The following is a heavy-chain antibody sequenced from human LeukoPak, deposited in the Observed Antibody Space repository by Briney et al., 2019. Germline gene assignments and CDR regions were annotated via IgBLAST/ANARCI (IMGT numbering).Heavy chain of an antibody. Sequence: ASVKVSCKASGGTFSSYAISWVRQAPGQGLEWMGGIIPIFGTANYAQKFQGRVTFTADESTSTAYMELSSLRSEDTAVYYCARIDCSSTSCLDYWGQGTLVTVSS. J-gene: IGHJ4*02. V-gene: IGHV1-69*13. CDR3: ARIDCSSTSCLDY. CDR1: GGTFSSYA. D-gene: IGHD2-2*01. CDR2: IIPIFGTA.